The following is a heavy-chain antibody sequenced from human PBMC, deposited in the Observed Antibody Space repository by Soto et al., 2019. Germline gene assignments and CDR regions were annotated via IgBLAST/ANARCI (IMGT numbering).Heavy chain of an antibody. CDR3: ANLGTAAGRQFDY. V-gene: IGHV3-30*18. Sequence: QVQLVESGGGVVQPGRSLRLSCAASGFTFSSYGMHWVRQAPGKGLEWVAVISYDGSNKYYADSVKGRFTISRDNSKNTLYLQMNSLRAEDTAVYYCANLGTAAGRQFDYWGQGTLVTVSS. CDR1: GFTFSSYG. J-gene: IGHJ4*02. D-gene: IGHD6-19*01. CDR2: ISYDGSNK.